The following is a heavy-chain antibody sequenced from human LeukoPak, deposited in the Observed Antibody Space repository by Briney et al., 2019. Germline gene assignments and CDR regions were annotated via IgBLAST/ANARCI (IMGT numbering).Heavy chain of an antibody. CDR2: IYSGGST. CDR3: ASESYSGSLR. J-gene: IGHJ4*02. CDR1: GITVSSNY. Sequence: GGSLRLSCAVFGITVSSNYMTWFGQAPGKGLEWVSVIYSGGSTYYADSVKGRFTISRDNSKNTLYLQMNSLRAEDTAVYYCASESYSGSLRWGQGTLVTVSS. D-gene: IGHD1-26*01. V-gene: IGHV3-66*02.